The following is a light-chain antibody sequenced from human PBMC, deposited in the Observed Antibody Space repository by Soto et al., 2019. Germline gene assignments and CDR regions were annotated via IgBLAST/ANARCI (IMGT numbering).Light chain of an antibody. CDR3: QQYNKWPLFT. CDR2: GAS. CDR1: KSIGSN. V-gene: IGKV3-15*01. Sequence: EPVLTQSPATFSVSPGERATLSCRASKSIGSNLAWYQQRPGQPPRLLIYGASTRATGVPARFSGSGSGTEFTLTINSLQSEDFSLYYCQQYNKWPLFTFGPGTKVDIK. J-gene: IGKJ3*01.